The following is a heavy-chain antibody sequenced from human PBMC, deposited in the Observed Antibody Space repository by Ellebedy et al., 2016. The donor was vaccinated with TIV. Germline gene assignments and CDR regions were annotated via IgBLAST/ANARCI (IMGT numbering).Heavy chain of an antibody. V-gene: IGHV1-2*02. Sequence: AASVKVSCKASGYTFTGYYMHWVRQAPGQGLEWMGWINPNSGGTNYAQKFQGRVTMTRDTSTSTVYMELSSLRSEDTAVYYCVRGRVTMSENYFDYWGQGTLVTVSS. CDR1: GYTFTGYY. CDR3: VRGRVTMSENYFDY. CDR2: INPNSGGT. J-gene: IGHJ4*02. D-gene: IGHD3-10*02.